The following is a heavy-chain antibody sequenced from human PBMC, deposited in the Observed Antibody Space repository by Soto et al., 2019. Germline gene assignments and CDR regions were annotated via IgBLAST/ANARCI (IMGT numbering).Heavy chain of an antibody. Sequence: EVQLLESGGGLVQPGGSLRLSCAASGLTFSSYAMSCVRQAPGKGLEWVSAISGSGGSTYYADSVKGRFTISRDNSKNTLYLQWTSLRAEDTAVYYCAKVSAGAIEALGMDVWVQGTTVTVSS. J-gene: IGHJ6*02. CDR2: ISGSGGST. CDR1: GLTFSSYA. D-gene: IGHD3-10*01. CDR3: AKVSAGAIEALGMDV. V-gene: IGHV3-23*01.